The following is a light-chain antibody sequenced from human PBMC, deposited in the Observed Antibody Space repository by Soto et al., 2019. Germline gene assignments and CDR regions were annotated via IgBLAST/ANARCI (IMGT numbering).Light chain of an antibody. Sequence: EIVLTQSPGTLSLSPGERATLSCRASQSVSSSYLAWYQQKPGQAPRLLTYGASSRATGIPDRFSGSGSGTDFTLTISRLEPEDFAVYYCHQYGGSPRTLGQGTKVEIK. CDR3: HQYGGSPRT. CDR1: QSVSSSY. V-gene: IGKV3-20*01. J-gene: IGKJ1*01. CDR2: GAS.